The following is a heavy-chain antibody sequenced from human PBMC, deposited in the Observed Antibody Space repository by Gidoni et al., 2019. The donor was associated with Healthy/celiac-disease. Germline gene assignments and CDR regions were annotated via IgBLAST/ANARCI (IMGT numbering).Heavy chain of an antibody. V-gene: IGHV3-30*04. CDR3: ARGRRGDFGVVLLWFDP. CDR2: ISYDGSNK. CDR1: AFTFSSYA. Sequence: QVQLVESGGGVVQPGRSLRLSCASSAFTFSSYAMHWVRQAPGKGLEWVAVISYDGSNKYYADSVKGRFTISRDNSKNTLYLQMNSLRAEDTAVYYCARGRRGDFGVVLLWFDPWGQGTLVTVSS. D-gene: IGHD3-3*01. J-gene: IGHJ5*02.